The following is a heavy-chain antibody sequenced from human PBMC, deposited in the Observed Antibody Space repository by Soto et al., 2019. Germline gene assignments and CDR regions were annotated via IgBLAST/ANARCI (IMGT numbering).Heavy chain of an antibody. Sequence: EVQLLESGGGLVQPGGSLRLSCAASGFTFSSYAMSWVRQAPGKGLEWVSAISGTGGTTYYADSVKGRFPISRDNSRNTLHLQMNSLRAEDTAIYYCAKFFVETGGSSGWPWSFHFWGQGTLVTVSS. V-gene: IGHV3-23*01. CDR3: AKFFVETGGSSGWPWSFHF. J-gene: IGHJ4*01. D-gene: IGHD6-25*01. CDR2: ISGTGGTT. CDR1: GFTFSSYA.